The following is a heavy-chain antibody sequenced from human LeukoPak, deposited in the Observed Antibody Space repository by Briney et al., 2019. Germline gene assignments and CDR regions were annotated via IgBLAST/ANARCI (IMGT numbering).Heavy chain of an antibody. CDR3: ARRVDTARFDY. CDR1: GGSISSGGYS. Sequence: SETLSLTCAVSGGSISSGGYSWSWIRQPPGKGLEWIGYIYHSGSAYYNPSLKSRVTISVDRSQNQFSLRLSSVTAADTAVYYCARRVDTARFDYWGQGTLVTVSS. CDR2: IYHSGSA. D-gene: IGHD5-18*01. V-gene: IGHV4-30-2*01. J-gene: IGHJ4*02.